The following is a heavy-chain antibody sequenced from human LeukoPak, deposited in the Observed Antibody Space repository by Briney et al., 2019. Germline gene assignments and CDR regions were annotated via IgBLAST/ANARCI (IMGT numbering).Heavy chain of an antibody. CDR3: ARLSSDRYYFHY. Sequence: SETLSLTCTVSGGSISSYYWSWIRQPPGKGLEWIGYIYYSGSTNYSPSLKSRVTISVDTSKKQFSLKLSSVTAADTAVYYCARLSSDRYYFHYWGQGSLVTVSS. D-gene: IGHD6-19*01. J-gene: IGHJ4*02. CDR1: GGSISSYY. CDR2: IYYSGST. V-gene: IGHV4-59*08.